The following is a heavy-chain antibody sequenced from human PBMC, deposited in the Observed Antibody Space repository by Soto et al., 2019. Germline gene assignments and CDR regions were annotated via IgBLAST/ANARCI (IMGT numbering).Heavy chain of an antibody. Sequence: GASVKVSCKVSGYTLTELSMHWVRQAPGKGLEWMGGFDPEDGETIYAQKFQGRVTMTEDTSTDTAYMELSSLRSEDTAVYYCAIARGGDCYSFTVAPEYFQHWGQGTLVTVSS. J-gene: IGHJ1*01. CDR1: GYTLTELS. CDR2: FDPEDGET. V-gene: IGHV1-24*01. CDR3: AIARGGDCYSFTVAPEYFQH. D-gene: IGHD2-21*02.